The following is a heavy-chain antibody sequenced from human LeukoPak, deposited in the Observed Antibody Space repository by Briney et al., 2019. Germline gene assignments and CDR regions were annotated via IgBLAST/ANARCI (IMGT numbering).Heavy chain of an antibody. V-gene: IGHV3-15*01. CDR3: TTARSFSSSGSLAY. Sequence: GGSLRLSCAASGFTFNKARMNWVRQAPGKGLEWVGRFTSKTDGGTTDYAAPVRGRFTISRDDSKDTLYLQMNSLKTEDTAVYYCTTARSFSSSGSLAYWGQGTLVTVSS. CDR2: FTSKTDGGTT. J-gene: IGHJ4*02. D-gene: IGHD3-22*01. CDR1: GFTFNKAR.